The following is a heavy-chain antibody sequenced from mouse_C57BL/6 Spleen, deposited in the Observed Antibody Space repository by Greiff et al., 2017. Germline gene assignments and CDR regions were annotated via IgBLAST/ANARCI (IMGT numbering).Heavy chain of an antibody. V-gene: IGHV1-53*01. CDR2: INPSNGGT. D-gene: IGHD1-1*01. CDR1: GYTFTSYW. Sequence: QVQLQQSGTELVKPGASVKLSCKASGYTFTSYWMHWVKQRPGQGLEWIGNINPSNGGTNYNETFKSKATLTVDKSSSTAYMQLSSLTSEDSAVYYCARSGYYGSSPYYFDYWGQGTTLTVSS. J-gene: IGHJ2*01. CDR3: ARSGYYGSSPYYFDY.